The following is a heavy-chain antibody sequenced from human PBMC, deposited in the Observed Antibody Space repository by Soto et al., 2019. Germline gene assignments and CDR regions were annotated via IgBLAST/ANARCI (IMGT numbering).Heavy chain of an antibody. V-gene: IGHV3-48*02. CDR3: ARVIWSGHLTSDI. Sequence: EVQVVESGGGLVQPGGSLRLSCAASGFTFSSNSMNWVRQAPGQGLEWISYISSSSSTIYADSVKGRFTISRDNAKNSLSLQMNSLRDEATAVYYCARVIWSGHLTSDIWGHGTLVTVSS. J-gene: IGHJ4*01. CDR1: GFTFSSNS. CDR2: ISSSSSTI. D-gene: IGHD3-3*01.